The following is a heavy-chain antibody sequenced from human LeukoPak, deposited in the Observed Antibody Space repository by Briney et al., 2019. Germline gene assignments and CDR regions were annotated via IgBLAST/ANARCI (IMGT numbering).Heavy chain of an antibody. D-gene: IGHD3-3*01. Sequence: GGSLRLSCAASGFTFSTYWMHWVRQAPGKGLEWVSSISSSSSYIYYADSVKGRFTISRDNAKNSLYLQMNSLRAEDTAVYYCARDSGDHDFWSAGYYYYYMDVWGKGTTVTVSS. CDR2: ISSSSSYI. CDR1: GFTFSTYW. V-gene: IGHV3-21*01. CDR3: ARDSGDHDFWSAGYYYYYMDV. J-gene: IGHJ6*03.